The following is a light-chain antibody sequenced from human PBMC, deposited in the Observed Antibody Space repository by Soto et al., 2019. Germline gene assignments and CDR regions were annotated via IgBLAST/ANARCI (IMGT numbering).Light chain of an antibody. V-gene: IGLV2-14*01. J-gene: IGLJ2*01. Sequence: QSALTQPASVSGSPGQSITISCTGTSNDIGGYNYVSWYQLHPGKAPKLMIYEVSDRPSGVSNRFSGSKSGNTASLTISGLQAEDEGDYYCSSYTSSSTVVFGGGTKLTVL. CDR2: EVS. CDR3: SSYTSSSTVV. CDR1: SNDIGGYNY.